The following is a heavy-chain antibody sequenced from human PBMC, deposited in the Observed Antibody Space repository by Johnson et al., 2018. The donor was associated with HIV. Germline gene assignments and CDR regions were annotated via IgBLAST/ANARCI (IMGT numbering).Heavy chain of an antibody. CDR3: ASGVVTLSFDI. D-gene: IGHD3-3*01. CDR1: GFTFSNAW. V-gene: IGHV3-15*01. CDR2: IKSKTDGGTT. Sequence: VQLVESGGGLVKPGGSLRLSCAASGFTFSNAWMSWVRQAPGKGLEWVGRIKSKTDGGTTDYAAPVKGRFTISRDDSKDTVYLHMNSLKVDDTAVYYCASGVVTLSFDIWGQGTMVTVSS. J-gene: IGHJ3*02.